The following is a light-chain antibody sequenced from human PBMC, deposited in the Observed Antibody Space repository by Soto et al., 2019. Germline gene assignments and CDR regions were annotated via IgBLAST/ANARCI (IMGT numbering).Light chain of an antibody. CDR1: SSDVGTYNY. J-gene: IGLJ2*01. Sequence: QSVLTQPASVSGSPGQSITISCTGTSSDVGTYNYVSWYQHYPGKAPKVMIYDVSDRPSGVSTRFSGSKSGNTASLTISGLQAEDEADYYCSFYRGNNTPVLFGGGTKLTVL. CDR3: SFYRGNNTPVL. V-gene: IGLV2-14*03. CDR2: DVS.